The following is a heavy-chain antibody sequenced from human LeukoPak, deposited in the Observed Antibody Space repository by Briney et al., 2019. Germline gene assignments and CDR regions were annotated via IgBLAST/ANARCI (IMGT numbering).Heavy chain of an antibody. CDR3: AKDLSYDSSGYYYEGVGY. CDR1: GFTVSSNY. D-gene: IGHD3-22*01. Sequence: GGSLRLSCAASGFTVSSNYMSWVRQAPGKGLEWVAVISYDGSNKYYADSVKGRFTISRDNSKNTLYLQMNSLRAEDTAVYYCAKDLSYDSSGYYYEGVGYWGQGTLVTVSS. V-gene: IGHV3-30*18. J-gene: IGHJ4*02. CDR2: ISYDGSNK.